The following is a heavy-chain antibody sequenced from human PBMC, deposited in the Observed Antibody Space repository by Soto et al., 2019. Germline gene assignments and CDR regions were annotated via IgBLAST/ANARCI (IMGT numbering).Heavy chain of an antibody. CDR1: GFTFSSYG. CDR2: ISYDGSNK. V-gene: IGHV3-30*18. D-gene: IGHD3-10*01. J-gene: IGHJ5*02. CDR3: AKDDSDPITMVRGVHPPNWFDP. Sequence: PGGSLRLSCAASGFTFSSYGMHWVRQAPGKGLEWVAVISYDGSNKYYADSVKGRFTISRDNSKNTLYLQMNSLRAEDTAVYYCAKDDSDPITMVRGVHPPNWFDPWGQGTLVTVSS.